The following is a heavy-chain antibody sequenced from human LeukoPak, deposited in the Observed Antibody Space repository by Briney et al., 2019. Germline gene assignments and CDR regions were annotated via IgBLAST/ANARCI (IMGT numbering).Heavy chain of an antibody. J-gene: IGHJ4*02. Sequence: SETLSLTCTVSGGSISSSSYYWGWIRQPPGKGLEWIGSIYYSGSTCYNPSLKSRVTISVDTSKNQFSLKLSSVTAADTAVYYCASEAASSTSCLCLGYWGQGTLVTVSS. D-gene: IGHD2-2*01. CDR1: GGSISSSSYY. CDR3: ASEAASSTSCLCLGY. V-gene: IGHV4-39*07. CDR2: IYYSGST.